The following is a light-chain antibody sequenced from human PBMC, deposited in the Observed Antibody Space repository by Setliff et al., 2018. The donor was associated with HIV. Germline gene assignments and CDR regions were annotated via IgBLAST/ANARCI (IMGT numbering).Light chain of an antibody. CDR3: SSYTSISTYV. Sequence: QSALTQPPSVSGSTGQSVTISCTGTSSDVGSYNRGSWYQQPPGTAPKLMTYEVNNRPSGVPDRFAVSKSGNTASLTISVLQAEDEAYYYCSSYTSISTYVFGTGTKVTVL. J-gene: IGLJ1*01. CDR1: SSDVGSYNR. V-gene: IGLV2-18*02. CDR2: EVN.